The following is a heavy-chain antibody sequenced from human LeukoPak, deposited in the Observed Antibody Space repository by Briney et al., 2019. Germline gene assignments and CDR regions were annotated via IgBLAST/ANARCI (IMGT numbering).Heavy chain of an antibody. CDR2: IGGRGGST. D-gene: IGHD2-15*01. CDR3: ARDPGVVAFHYFDF. CDR1: GFTFSSHA. J-gene: IGHJ4*02. V-gene: IGHV3-23*01. Sequence: GGSLRLSCAASGFTFSSHAMAWVRQAPGKGLEWVSAIGGRGGSTYYADSVKDRFTTSRDNSTNTEYLQMNSRRAEDTAVYYCARDPGVVAFHYFDFWGQGTLVTVSS.